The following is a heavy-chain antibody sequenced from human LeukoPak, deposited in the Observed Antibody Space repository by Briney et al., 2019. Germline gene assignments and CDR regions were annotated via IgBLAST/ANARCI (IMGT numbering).Heavy chain of an antibody. J-gene: IGHJ6*03. CDR2: ISGSGGST. CDR1: GFTFSSYA. V-gene: IGHV3-23*01. CDR3: AKDLRALYYYYMDV. Sequence: GGSLRLSCAASGFTFSSYAMSWVRQAPGKGLEWVSAISGSGGSTYYADSVKGRFTISRDNSKNTLYLQMNSLRAEDTAVYYCAKDLRALYYYYMDVWGKGTTVTVSS.